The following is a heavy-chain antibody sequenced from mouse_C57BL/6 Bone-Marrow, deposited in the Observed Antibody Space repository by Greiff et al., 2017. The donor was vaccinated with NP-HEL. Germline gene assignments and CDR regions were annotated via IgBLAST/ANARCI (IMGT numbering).Heavy chain of an antibody. V-gene: IGHV1-54*01. CDR2: INPGSGGT. CDR1: GYAFTNYL. J-gene: IGHJ1*03. CDR3: ARRGITTVVATGYFDV. Sequence: VKLMESGAELVRPGTSVKVSCKASGYAFTNYLIEWVKQRPGQGLEWIGVINPGSGGTNYNEKFKGKATLTADKSSSTAYMQLSSLTSEDSAVYVCARRGITTVVATGYFDVWGTGTTVTVSS. D-gene: IGHD1-1*01.